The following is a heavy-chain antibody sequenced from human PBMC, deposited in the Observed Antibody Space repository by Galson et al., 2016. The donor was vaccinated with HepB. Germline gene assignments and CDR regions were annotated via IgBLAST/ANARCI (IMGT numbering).Heavy chain of an antibody. J-gene: IGHJ5*02. CDR2: INAGNGNT. D-gene: IGHD3-22*01. V-gene: IGHV1-3*01. CDR3: ARDLKNYYDSSGYDYRWFDP. CDR1: GYTFTTYG. Sequence: SVKVSCKASGYTFTTYGIHWVRQAPGQRLEWMGRINAGNGNTKYSQKFQGRVTITRDTSASTADMELSSLRSEDTAVYYCARDLKNYYDSSGYDYRWFDPWGQGTLVTVSS.